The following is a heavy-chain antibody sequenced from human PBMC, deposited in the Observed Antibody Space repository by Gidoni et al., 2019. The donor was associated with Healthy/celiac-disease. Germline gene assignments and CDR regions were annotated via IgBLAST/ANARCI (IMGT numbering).Heavy chain of an antibody. Sequence: EVQLLESGGGLVQPGGSLRLPCAASGFPFSSHAMSWVRQAPGKALEWVSAISGSGGSTYYADSVKGRFTISRDNSKNTLYLQMNSLRAEDTAVYYCAKAPYCGGDCHTYYFDYWGQGTLVTVSS. J-gene: IGHJ4*02. V-gene: IGHV3-23*01. CDR3: AKAPYCGGDCHTYYFDY. CDR1: GFPFSSHA. D-gene: IGHD2-21*01. CDR2: ISGSGGST.